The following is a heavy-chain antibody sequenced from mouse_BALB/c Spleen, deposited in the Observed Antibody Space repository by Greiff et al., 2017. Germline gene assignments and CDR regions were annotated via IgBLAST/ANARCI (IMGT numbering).Heavy chain of an antibody. D-gene: IGHD2-14*01. Sequence: DVMLVESGGGLVQPGGSLRLSCATSGFTFTDYYMSWVRQPPGKALEWLGFIRNKANGYTTEYSASVKGRFTISRDNSQSILYPQMNTLRAEDSATYYCARDRDGYDAWFAYWGQGTLVTVSA. V-gene: IGHV7-3*02. CDR1: GFTFTDYY. J-gene: IGHJ3*01. CDR2: IRNKANGYTT. CDR3: ARDRDGYDAWFAY.